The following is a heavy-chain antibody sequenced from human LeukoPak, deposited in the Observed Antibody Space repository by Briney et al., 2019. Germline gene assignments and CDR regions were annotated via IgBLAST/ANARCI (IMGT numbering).Heavy chain of an antibody. V-gene: IGHV1-46*01. Sequence: ASVTVSFKASGYTFTAYYIHWLRQAPGQGLEWMGIINPSGGSTTYAPKFQGRVTLTRDMSASAVYMELSSLRSEDTAVYYCARAATSFGVAFPASWGQGTLVTISS. J-gene: IGHJ5*02. CDR1: GYTFTAYY. D-gene: IGHD3-3*01. CDR3: ARAATSFGVAFPAS. CDR2: INPSGGST.